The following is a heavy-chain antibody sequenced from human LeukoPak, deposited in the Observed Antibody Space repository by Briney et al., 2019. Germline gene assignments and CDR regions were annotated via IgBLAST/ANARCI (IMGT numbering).Heavy chain of an antibody. CDR2: ISAYNGNT. Sequence: GASVKVSCKASGYTFTSYGISWVRQAPGQGLEWMGWISAYNGNTNYAQKLQGRVTMTTDTSTSTAYMELRSLRSDDTAVYYCARGAYCSSTSCYSKEVDYWGQGTLVTVSS. CDR3: ARGAYCSSTSCYSKEVDY. D-gene: IGHD2-2*01. J-gene: IGHJ4*02. CDR1: GYTFTSYG. V-gene: IGHV1-18*04.